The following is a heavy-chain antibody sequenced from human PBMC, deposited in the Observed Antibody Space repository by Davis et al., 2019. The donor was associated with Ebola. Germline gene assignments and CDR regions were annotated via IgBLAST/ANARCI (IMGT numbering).Heavy chain of an antibody. V-gene: IGHV3-23*01. CDR1: GFTFSIYA. D-gene: IGHD1-14*01. J-gene: IGHJ4*02. CDR2: LSSSGRSA. CDR3: ANGRDPDY. Sequence: PGGSLRLSCAASGFTFSIYAMSWVRQAPGKGLEWVSSLSSSGRSAYYADSVKGRFTISRDNSKNTVYLQMNSLRADDTAVYYCANGRDPDYWGQGTLVTVSS.